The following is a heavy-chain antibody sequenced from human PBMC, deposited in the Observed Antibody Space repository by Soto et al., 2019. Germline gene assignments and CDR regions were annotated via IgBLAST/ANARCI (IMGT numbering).Heavy chain of an antibody. D-gene: IGHD1-26*01. V-gene: IGHV3-33*01. CDR1: GFTFSDYV. CDR3: ARDQGGQSGNFIFDN. J-gene: IGHJ4*02. CDR2: IWYRGRDI. Sequence: QVQLVESGGGDVQPGRSLRLSCAASGFTFSDYVMHWVRQAPGKALEWVAVIWYRGRDIFYADSVKGRFTISRHHYSHTLSLHLHLLRAQDTALYYCARDQGGQSGNFIFDNWGQGTL.